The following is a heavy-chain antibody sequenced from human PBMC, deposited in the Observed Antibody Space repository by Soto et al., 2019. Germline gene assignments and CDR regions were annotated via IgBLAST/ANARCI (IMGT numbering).Heavy chain of an antibody. J-gene: IGHJ6*02. CDR2: ISSSGSTI. V-gene: IGHV3-48*03. Sequence: PGGSLRLSCAASGFTFSSYEMNWVRQAQGQGLGWDSYISSSGSTIYYADSVKGRFTISRDNAKNSLYLQMNSLRAEDTAVYYCARGSYYYGMDVWGQGTTVTVSS. CDR1: GFTFSSYE. CDR3: ARGSYYYGMDV.